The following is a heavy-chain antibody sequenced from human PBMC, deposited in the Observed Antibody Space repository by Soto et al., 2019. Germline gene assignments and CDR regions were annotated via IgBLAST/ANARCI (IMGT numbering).Heavy chain of an antibody. Sequence: ETLSLTCTVSGGSISSSSYYWGWIRQPPGKGLEWIGSIYYSGSTYYNPSLKSRVTISVDTSKNQFSLKLSSVTAADTAVYYCASRTTATEIAYYYGMDVWGQGTTV. CDR1: GGSISSSSYY. CDR3: ASRTTATEIAYYYGMDV. V-gene: IGHV4-39*01. CDR2: IYYSGST. D-gene: IGHD4-17*01. J-gene: IGHJ6*02.